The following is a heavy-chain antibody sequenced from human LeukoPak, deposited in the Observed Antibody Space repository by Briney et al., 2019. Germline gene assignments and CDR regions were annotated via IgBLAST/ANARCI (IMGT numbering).Heavy chain of an antibody. CDR2: ISGGSTIT. Sequence: GGSPRLSCAASGFTFSSNSMNWVRQAPGKGLEWVSYISGGSTITDFYADSVKGRFTISRDNAKNSLYLQMNSLRDEDTALYYCARDIDWGFDYWGQGTLVTVSS. J-gene: IGHJ4*02. CDR1: GFTFSSNS. V-gene: IGHV3-48*02. CDR3: ARDIDWGFDY. D-gene: IGHD7-27*01.